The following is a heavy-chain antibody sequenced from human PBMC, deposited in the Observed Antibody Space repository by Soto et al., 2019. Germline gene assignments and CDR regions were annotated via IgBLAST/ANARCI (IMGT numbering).Heavy chain of an antibody. D-gene: IGHD1-26*01. CDR3: AKGGAIVAAGTRVYLYNAMDV. J-gene: IGHJ6*02. CDR1: GYTFTGYY. Sequence: WASVKVSCKASGYTFTGYYVHWVRQAPGQGLEWMGWINPNSGDTYLAQRFQGRVTMNRDTSIGTAYMELRGPTSDDTAEYYCAKGGAIVAAGTRVYLYNAMDVWGQGTTVTSP. CDR2: INPNSGDT. V-gene: IGHV1-2*02.